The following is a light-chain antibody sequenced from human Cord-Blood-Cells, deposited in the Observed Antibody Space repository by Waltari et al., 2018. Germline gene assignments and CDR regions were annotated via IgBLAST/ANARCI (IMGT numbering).Light chain of an antibody. CDR3: QQYNSYLYT. V-gene: IGKV1-5*01. J-gene: IGKJ2*01. Sequence: DIQMTQSPSTLSASVGDRVTLTCRASKRISSWLAWYQQKPGKAPKLLIYDASRLESGVPSRFSGSGSVTEFTLTISSLQPDDFATYYCQQYNSYLYTFGQGTKLEIK. CDR1: KRISSW. CDR2: DAS.